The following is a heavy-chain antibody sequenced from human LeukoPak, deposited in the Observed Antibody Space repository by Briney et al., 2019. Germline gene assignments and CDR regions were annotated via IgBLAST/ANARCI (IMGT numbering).Heavy chain of an antibody. Sequence: PGGSLTLSCAASGFTFSSYAMHWVRQAPGKGLEGLAVISYDGSNKYYADSVKGRFTISRDNSKNTLYLQMSSLRAEDTAVYYCARAVVPTPFDYWGEGTLVTVSS. D-gene: IGHD4-23*01. V-gene: IGHV3-30*15. J-gene: IGHJ4*02. CDR1: GFTFSSYA. CDR3: ARAVVPTPFDY. CDR2: ISYDGSNK.